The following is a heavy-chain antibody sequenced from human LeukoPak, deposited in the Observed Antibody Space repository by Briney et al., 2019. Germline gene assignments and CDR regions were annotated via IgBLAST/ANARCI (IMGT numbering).Heavy chain of an antibody. CDR3: ARVSYSSSWYWFDP. V-gene: IGHV4-59*01. Sequence: SETLSLTCTVSDDSITIYYWTWIRQPPGKGLEWIGYIDHTGSTNYNPSLNSRVTISRDTSKNHFSLELSSVTAADTAVYYCARVSYSSSWYWFDPWGQGTLVTVSS. D-gene: IGHD6-13*01. J-gene: IGHJ5*02. CDR2: IDHTGST. CDR1: DDSITIYY.